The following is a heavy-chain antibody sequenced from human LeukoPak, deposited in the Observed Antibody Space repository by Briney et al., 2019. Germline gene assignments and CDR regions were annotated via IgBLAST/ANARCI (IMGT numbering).Heavy chain of an antibody. Sequence: GGPVQVSCKASGYTFTGYYMHWVRQAPGQGLEWMGWINPNSGGTNYAQKFQGRVTMTRDTSISTAYMELSRLRSDDTAVYYCARAEYSSGWYYFDYWGQGTLVTVSS. D-gene: IGHD6-19*01. V-gene: IGHV1-2*02. CDR2: INPNSGGT. CDR1: GYTFTGYY. J-gene: IGHJ4*02. CDR3: ARAEYSSGWYYFDY.